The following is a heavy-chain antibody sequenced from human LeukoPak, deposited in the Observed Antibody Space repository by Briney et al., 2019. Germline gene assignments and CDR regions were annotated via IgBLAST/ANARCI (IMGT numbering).Heavy chain of an antibody. V-gene: IGHV3-9*01. Sequence: GGSLRLSCAASGFTFDDSAMHWVRQAPGKGLEWVSGVSWNSGSIAYADSVKGRFTISRDNARNSLYLQMNSLRTEDTALYYCAKDQETGTNYYYYGMHVWGQGTTVSVSS. CDR1: GFTFDDSA. CDR2: VSWNSGSI. J-gene: IGHJ6*02. CDR3: AKDQETGTNYYYYGMHV. D-gene: IGHD1/OR15-1a*01.